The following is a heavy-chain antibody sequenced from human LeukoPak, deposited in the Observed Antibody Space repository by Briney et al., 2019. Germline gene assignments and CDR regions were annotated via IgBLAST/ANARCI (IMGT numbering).Heavy chain of an antibody. J-gene: IGHJ4*02. CDR2: INHSGST. D-gene: IGHD3-3*01. V-gene: IGHV4-34*01. CDR3: ARGNDFWSGHYAARGRRLYYFDY. CDR1: GGSFSGYY. Sequence: SSETLSLTCAVYGGSFSGYYWSWIRQPPGKGLEWIGEINHSGSTNYNPSLKSRVTISVDTSKNQFSLKLSSVTAADTAVYYCARGNDFWSGHYAARGRRLYYFDYWGQGALVTVSS.